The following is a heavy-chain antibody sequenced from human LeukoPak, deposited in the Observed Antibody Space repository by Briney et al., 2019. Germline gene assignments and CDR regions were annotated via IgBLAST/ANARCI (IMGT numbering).Heavy chain of an antibody. CDR2: IYSDGNT. D-gene: IGHD6-19*01. J-gene: IGHJ5*02. CDR3: AGDTHSSSWYDH. V-gene: IGHV3-53*01. Sequence: GGSLRLSCAVSGFTVSSIYMSWVRQAPGMGLEWVSFIYSDGNTYYGDSVKGRFTLSRDSSRNTLYLQMNSLTVDDTAVYYCAGDTHSSSWYDHWGQGTLVTVSS. CDR1: GFTVSSIY.